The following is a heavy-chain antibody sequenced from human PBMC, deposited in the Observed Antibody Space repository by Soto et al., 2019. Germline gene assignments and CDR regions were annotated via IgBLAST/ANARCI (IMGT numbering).Heavy chain of an antibody. CDR1: GYTFQNYH. Sequence: QVQLVQSGAEVKEPGASVKVSCKASGYTFQNYHIHWVRQAPGQGLEWMGILHPSGDTKTYAQRFQGRLAMTRDTSTSTAYMELSSLTSEATAVYFCARDLWGSWTVDYWGQGTLVTVSS. CDR3: ARDLWGSWTVDY. J-gene: IGHJ4*02. D-gene: IGHD3-16*01. CDR2: LHPSGDTK. V-gene: IGHV1-46*02.